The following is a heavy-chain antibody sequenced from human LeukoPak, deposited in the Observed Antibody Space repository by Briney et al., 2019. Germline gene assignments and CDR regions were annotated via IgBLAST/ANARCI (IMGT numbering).Heavy chain of an antibody. CDR2: ITSGGDTT. V-gene: IGHV3-23*01. CDR1: GFIFSSYA. CDR3: GKDLYSEYLTDD. Sequence: GGSLRLSCAASGFIFSSYAMNWVRQAPGKGLEWVSIITSGGDTTFYADSVKGRFTISRDNSKNTLYLQMNSLRVEDTAVYYCGKDLYSEYLTDDWGQGTLVSVSS. D-gene: IGHD3-16*01. J-gene: IGHJ4*02.